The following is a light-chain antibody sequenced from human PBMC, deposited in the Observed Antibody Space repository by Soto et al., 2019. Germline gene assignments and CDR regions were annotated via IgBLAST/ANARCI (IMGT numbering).Light chain of an antibody. CDR2: GAS. J-gene: IGKJ1*01. CDR3: QQYGSSSWT. Sequence: EIVLTQSPGTLSLSPGERATLSCRASQSVSSSYLAWYQQKPGQAPRLLIYGASSRATGIPDRFSGSGSGTNFTLTTNRLEPEDFAVYYCQQYGSSSWTFGQVTKVDIK. CDR1: QSVSSSY. V-gene: IGKV3-20*01.